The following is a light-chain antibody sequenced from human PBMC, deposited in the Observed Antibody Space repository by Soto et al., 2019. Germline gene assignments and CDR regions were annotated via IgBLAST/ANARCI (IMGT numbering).Light chain of an antibody. CDR1: SSDVGAYNY. CDR2: EVS. Sequence: QSALTQPPSASGSPGQSVTISCTGTSSDVGAYNYVSWYQQHPGKAPKLMIYEVSKRPSGVPDRFSGSKSGNTASLTVSGIQAEDEADYYCSSYAGSNSDVFGTGTKLTVL. J-gene: IGLJ1*01. CDR3: SSYAGSNSDV. V-gene: IGLV2-8*01.